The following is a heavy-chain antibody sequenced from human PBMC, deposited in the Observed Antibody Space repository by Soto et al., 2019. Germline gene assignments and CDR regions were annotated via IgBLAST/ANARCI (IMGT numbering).Heavy chain of an antibody. J-gene: IGHJ6*02. CDR2: ISSSSTTL. CDR3: ARDPGDGMDV. V-gene: IGHV3-48*02. D-gene: IGHD3-10*01. Sequence: LRLSCAASGLTFSIYSMNWVRQAPGKGLEWVSYISSSSTTLYYADSVKGRFTISRDNAKNSLYLQMHSLRDEDTAVYYCARDPGDGMDVRGQGTTVTVSS. CDR1: GLTFSIYS.